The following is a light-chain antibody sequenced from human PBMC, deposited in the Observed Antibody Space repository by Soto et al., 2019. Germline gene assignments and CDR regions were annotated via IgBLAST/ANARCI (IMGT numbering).Light chain of an antibody. CDR3: SSPKV. Sequence: QSVLAQPPSASGSPGQAVTISCTGTSSDVGGYNYVSWYQQHPGKAPKLMIYEVSKRPSGVPDRFSGSKSGNTASLTVSGLQAEDEADYYCSSPKVFGTGTKVTVL. CDR1: SSDVGGYNY. V-gene: IGLV2-8*01. J-gene: IGLJ1*01. CDR2: EVS.